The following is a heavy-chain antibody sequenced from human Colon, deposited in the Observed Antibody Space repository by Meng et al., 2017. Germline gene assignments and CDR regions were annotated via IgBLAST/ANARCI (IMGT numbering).Heavy chain of an antibody. D-gene: IGHD4-17*01. CDR1: GGSISSGDYY. V-gene: IGHV4-30-4*01. CDR2: IYYSGST. Sequence: QEQLQESGPGLVQPSQTLSLTCTVSGGSISSGDYYWSWIRQPPGKGLEWIGYIYYSGSTYSNASLKSRVTISIDRSKNQFSLKLSSVTAADTAVYYCARDRKHYGERGWFDPWGQGTLVTVSS. CDR3: ARDRKHYGERGWFDP. J-gene: IGHJ5*02.